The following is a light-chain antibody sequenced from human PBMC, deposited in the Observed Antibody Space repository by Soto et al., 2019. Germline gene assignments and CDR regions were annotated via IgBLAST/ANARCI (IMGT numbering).Light chain of an antibody. J-gene: IGLJ1*01. CDR1: SSDVGGYRH. Sequence: QSALTQPASVSGSPGQSITISCTGTSSDVGGYRHVSWYQHHPGKAPKLMIYEVSNRPSGVSNRFSGSKAGDTASMTISGLQAEDEADYYCNSQMRSGARVFGTGTKVTVL. CDR2: EVS. V-gene: IGLV2-14*01. CDR3: NSQMRSGARV.